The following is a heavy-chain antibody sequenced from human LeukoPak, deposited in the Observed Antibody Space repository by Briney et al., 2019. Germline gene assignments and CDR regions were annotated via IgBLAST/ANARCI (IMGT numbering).Heavy chain of an antibody. J-gene: IGHJ4*02. Sequence: PGGSLRLSCAGSGFTFNDHAMSWVRQAPGKGLEWVSSISGSGGSTYYADSVKGRFTISRDNSKNTVYLQMNSLRAEDTAVYYCAKESQPWAPDYWGQGTLVTVSS. D-gene: IGHD7-27*01. CDR1: GFTFNDHA. CDR3: AKESQPWAPDY. V-gene: IGHV3-23*01. CDR2: ISGSGGST.